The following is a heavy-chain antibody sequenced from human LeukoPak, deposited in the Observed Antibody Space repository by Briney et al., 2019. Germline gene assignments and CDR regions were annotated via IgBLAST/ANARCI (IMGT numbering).Heavy chain of an antibody. J-gene: IGHJ5*02. CDR1: GDSIGNHY. D-gene: IGHD3-10*01. CDR3: ARDRAYASGKNWFDP. V-gene: IGHV4-59*11. Sequence: SETLSLTCSVSGDSIGNHYWSWIRQPPGKGLAWIGHIDHSGSTNRHPSLRSRVTISVDTFKNQFSLKLNSVTAADTAVYFCARDRAYASGKNWFDPWGQGTQVTVSS. CDR2: IDHSGST.